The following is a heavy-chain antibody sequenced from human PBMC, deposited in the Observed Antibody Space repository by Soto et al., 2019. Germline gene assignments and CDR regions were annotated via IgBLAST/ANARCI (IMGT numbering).Heavy chain of an antibody. Sequence: GESLKISCKGSGYSFTSYWIGWARQMPGKGLEWMGIIYPGDSDTRYSPSFQGQVTISADKSISTAYLQWSSLKASDTAMYYCARRVYSSGWYDNWFDPWGQGTLVTVSS. J-gene: IGHJ5*02. CDR1: GYSFTSYW. CDR3: ARRVYSSGWYDNWFDP. D-gene: IGHD6-19*01. CDR2: IYPGDSDT. V-gene: IGHV5-51*01.